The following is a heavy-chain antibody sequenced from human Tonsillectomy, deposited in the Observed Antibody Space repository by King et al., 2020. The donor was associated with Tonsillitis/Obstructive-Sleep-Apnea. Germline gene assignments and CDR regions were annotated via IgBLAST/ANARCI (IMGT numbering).Heavy chain of an antibody. V-gene: IGHV3-9*01. CDR1: GFTFDDYA. D-gene: IGHD6-13*01. CDR3: AKDLIIAVTGTPGDAFDI. CDR2: ISWNSGSI. J-gene: IGHJ3*02. Sequence: VQLVESGGGLVQPGRSLRLSCAASGFTFDDYAMYWVRQVPGKGLEWVSGISWNSGSIGYADSVKGRFTISRDNAKKSLYLQRKSLRAEDRALYYCAKDLIIAVTGTPGDAFDIWGQGTMVTVSS.